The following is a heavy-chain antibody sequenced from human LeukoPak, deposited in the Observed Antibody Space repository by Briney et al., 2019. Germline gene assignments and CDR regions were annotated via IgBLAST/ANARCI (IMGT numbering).Heavy chain of an antibody. V-gene: IGHV4-59*08. Sequence: SETLSLTCTVSGGSITSYYWNWIRQPPGKGLEWIGYIYYSGSTNYNPSLNSRVTISVDTSKNQFSLRLRSVTAADTAVYYCARHPDYYDSSGSNWFDPWGQGTLVTVSS. CDR1: GGSITSYY. J-gene: IGHJ5*02. CDR2: IYYSGST. D-gene: IGHD3-22*01. CDR3: ARHPDYYDSSGSNWFDP.